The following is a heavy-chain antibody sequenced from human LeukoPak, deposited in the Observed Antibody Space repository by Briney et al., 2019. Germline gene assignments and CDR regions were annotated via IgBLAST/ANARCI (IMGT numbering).Heavy chain of an antibody. V-gene: IGHV3-21*04. J-gene: IGHJ6*03. CDR3: AKDLGYDILTGYFLGYYYMDV. CDR2: ISSSSSYI. Sequence: TPGGSLRLSCAASGFTFSSYSMNWVRQAPGKGLEWVSSISSSSSYIYYADSVKGRFTISRDNAKNTLYLQMNSLRAEDTAVYYCAKDLGYDILTGYFLGYYYMDVWGKGTTVTVSS. D-gene: IGHD3-9*01. CDR1: GFTFSSYS.